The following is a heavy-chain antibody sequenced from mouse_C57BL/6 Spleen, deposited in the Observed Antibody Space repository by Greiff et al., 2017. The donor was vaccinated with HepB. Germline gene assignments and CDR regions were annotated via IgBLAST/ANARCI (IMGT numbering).Heavy chain of an antibody. V-gene: IGHV5-6*01. CDR1: GFTFSSYG. J-gene: IGHJ3*01. D-gene: IGHD2-3*01. Sequence: EVKLVESGGDLVKPGGSLKLSCAASGFTFSSYGMSWVRQTPDKRLEWVATISSGGSYTYYPDSVKGRFTISRDNAKNTLYLQMSSLKSEDTAMYYCAAIYDGFAYWGQGTLVTVSA. CDR3: AAIYDGFAY. CDR2: ISSGGSYT.